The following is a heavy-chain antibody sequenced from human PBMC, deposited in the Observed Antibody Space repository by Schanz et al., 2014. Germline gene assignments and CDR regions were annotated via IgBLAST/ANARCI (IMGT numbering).Heavy chain of an antibody. J-gene: IGHJ4*02. CDR2: TSNDGSFT. D-gene: IGHD4-17*01. CDR3: VRDTDYHFDY. Sequence: EVQLVESGGGLVQPGGSLRLSCAASGFTFSDSWMHWVRQAPGKGLVWVSRTSNDGSFTTFADSVKGRFTISRDNAKNILYLQMNSLRAEDTAVYYCVRDTDYHFDYWGQGTLVTVSS. V-gene: IGHV3-74*01. CDR1: GFTFSDSW.